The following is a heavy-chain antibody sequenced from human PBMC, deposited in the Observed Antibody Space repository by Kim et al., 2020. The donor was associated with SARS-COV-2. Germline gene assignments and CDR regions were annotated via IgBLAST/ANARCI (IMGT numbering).Heavy chain of an antibody. V-gene: IGHV3-30*18. J-gene: IGHJ4*02. D-gene: IGHD2-15*01. Sequence: GGSLRLSCAASGFTFSSYGMHWVRQAPGKGLEWVAVISYDGSNKYYADSVKGRFTISRDNSKNTLYLQMNSLRAEDTAVYYCAKGRVVAAETVMYYFDYWGQGTLVTVSS. CDR1: GFTFSSYG. CDR3: AKGRVVAAETVMYYFDY. CDR2: ISYDGSNK.